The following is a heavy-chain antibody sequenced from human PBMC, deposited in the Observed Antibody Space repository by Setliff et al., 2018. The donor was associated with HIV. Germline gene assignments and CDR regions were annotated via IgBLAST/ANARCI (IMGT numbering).Heavy chain of an antibody. CDR2: IYYSGST. V-gene: IGHV4-39*01. CDR1: AGSISGNSYY. CDR3: ARQGGYSGYGFYYYYYYMDV. J-gene: IGHJ6*03. Sequence: LSLTCTVSAGSISGNSYYWGWIRQPPGKGLEWIGSIYYSGSTYYNPSLKSRVTISVDTSKNQFSLKLSSVTAADTAVYYCARQGGYSGYGFYYYYYYMDVWGKGTTVTVSS. D-gene: IGHD5-12*01.